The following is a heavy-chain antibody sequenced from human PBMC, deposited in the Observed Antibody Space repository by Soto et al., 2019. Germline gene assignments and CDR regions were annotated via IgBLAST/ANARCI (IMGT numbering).Heavy chain of an antibody. J-gene: IGHJ4*02. D-gene: IGHD6-13*01. Sequence: SGPTLVNPTQTLTLTCTFSGFSLSTRGMCVTWIRQPPGKALEWLARIDWDDDKYYSTSLKTRPTISKDTSKNQVVLTMTNMDPVDTATYYFARVHRDSSRELDYWGQGSLVTGSS. CDR3: ARVHRDSSRELDY. CDR2: IDWDDDK. CDR1: GFSLSTRGMC. V-gene: IGHV2-70*11.